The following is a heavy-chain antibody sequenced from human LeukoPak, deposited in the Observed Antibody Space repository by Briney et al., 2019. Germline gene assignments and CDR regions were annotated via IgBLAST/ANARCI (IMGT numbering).Heavy chain of an antibody. CDR3: AKSRSDIVVVPAAIYYYYYYMDV. Sequence: GGSLRLSCAASGFTFSSYAMSWVRQAPGKGLEWVSAISGSGGSTYYADSVKGRFTISRDNSKNTLYLQMHSLRAEDTAVYYCAKSRSDIVVVPAAIYYYYYYMDVWGKGTTVTVSS. D-gene: IGHD2-2*01. J-gene: IGHJ6*03. CDR1: GFTFSSYA. V-gene: IGHV3-23*01. CDR2: ISGSGGST.